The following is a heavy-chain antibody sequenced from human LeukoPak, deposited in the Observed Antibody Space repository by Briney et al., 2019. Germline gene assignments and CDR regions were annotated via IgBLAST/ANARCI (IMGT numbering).Heavy chain of an antibody. J-gene: IGHJ4*02. V-gene: IGHV3-74*01. D-gene: IGHD3-3*01. Sequence: PGGSLRLSCAASGFDFSSNWMHWVRHAPGQGLVWVSRIKGDGISTNYADSVKGRFTISRDIAKNTLYLQMNSLRAEDTGVYYCAKDHYWSIDDRGRGTLVTVSS. CDR1: GFDFSSNW. CDR3: AKDHYWSIDD. CDR2: IKGDGIST.